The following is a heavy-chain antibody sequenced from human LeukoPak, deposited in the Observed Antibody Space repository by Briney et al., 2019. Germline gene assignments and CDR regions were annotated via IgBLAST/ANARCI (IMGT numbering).Heavy chain of an antibody. D-gene: IGHD3-10*01. CDR3: ARDSGYYGSGSYYNLGY. J-gene: IGHJ4*02. CDR1: GGSISSYY. CDR2: IYYSGST. V-gene: IGHV4-59*12. Sequence: SETLSLTCTVSGGSISSYYWSWIRQPPGKGLEWIGYIYYSGSTNYNPSLKSRVTISVDKSKNQFSLKLSSVTAADTAVYYCARDSGYYGSGSYYNLGYWGQGTLVTVSS.